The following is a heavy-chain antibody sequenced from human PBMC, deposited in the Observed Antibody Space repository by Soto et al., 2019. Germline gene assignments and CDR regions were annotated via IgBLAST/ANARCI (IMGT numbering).Heavy chain of an antibody. D-gene: IGHD6-19*01. CDR1: GFTFSSYA. J-gene: IGHJ4*02. Sequence: GGSLRLSCAASGFTFSSYAMNWVRQAPGKGLEWVAFISYDGSNKYYADSVRGRFTISRDYTKNTLYLQMNSLRAEDTAVYYCASDVRPGGWLITNGFDYWGQGTLVTVSS. V-gene: IGHV3-30-3*01. CDR3: ASDVRPGGWLITNGFDY. CDR2: ISYDGSNK.